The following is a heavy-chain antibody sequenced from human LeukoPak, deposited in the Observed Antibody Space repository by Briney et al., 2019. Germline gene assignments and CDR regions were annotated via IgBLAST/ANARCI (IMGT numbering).Heavy chain of an antibody. CDR1: ASTFTIYG. V-gene: IGHV1-18*01. D-gene: IGHD4-17*01. CDR3: ASTMTTVTTSYYYYMDV. CDR2: ISAYNGNT. J-gene: IGHJ6*03. Sequence: ASVTVSFTSSASTFTIYGISWVRQAPGQGLERMGWISAYNGNTNYAQKLQGRVTMTTDTSTSTAYMELRSLGSDDTAVYYCASTMTTVTTSYYYYMDVWGKGTTVTVSS.